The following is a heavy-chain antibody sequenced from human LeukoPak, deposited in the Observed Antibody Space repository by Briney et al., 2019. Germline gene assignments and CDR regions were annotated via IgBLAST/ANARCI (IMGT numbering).Heavy chain of an antibody. CDR2: ISYDGSNK. CDR3: AREEGYSYGYFDY. D-gene: IGHD5-18*01. Sequence: GGSLRLSCAASGFTFSSYAMHWVRQAPGKGLEWVAVISYDGSNKYYADSVRGRFTISRDNSKNTLYLQMNSLRAEDTAVYYCAREEGYSYGYFDYWGQGTLVTVSS. J-gene: IGHJ4*02. CDR1: GFTFSSYA. V-gene: IGHV3-30-3*01.